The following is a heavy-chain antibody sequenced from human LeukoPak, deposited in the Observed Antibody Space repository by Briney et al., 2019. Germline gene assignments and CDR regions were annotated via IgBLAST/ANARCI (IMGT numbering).Heavy chain of an antibody. Sequence: SGTLSLTCAVSGDSISSSNWWSWVRQPPGKGLEWIGEIYHSGSTNYNPSLKSRLTISVDKSKNQFSLKLSSVTAADTAVYYCARKDYGSGNFDYWGQGTLVTVSS. V-gene: IGHV4-4*02. CDR1: GDSISSSNW. CDR2: IYHSGST. CDR3: ARKDYGSGNFDY. D-gene: IGHD3-10*01. J-gene: IGHJ4*02.